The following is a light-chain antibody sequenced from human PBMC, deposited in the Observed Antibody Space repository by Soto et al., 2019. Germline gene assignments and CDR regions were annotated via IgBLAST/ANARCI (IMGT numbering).Light chain of an antibody. CDR2: DNN. J-gene: IGLJ1*01. V-gene: IGLV1-51*01. Sequence: SVLTQPPSVSAAPGQKVTISCSGSSSNIGNNYVSWYQQLPGTAPKLLIYDNNKRPSGIPDRFSGSKSGTSATLGITGLQTGDEADYYCGTWDSSLSADVFGTGTKVTLL. CDR3: GTWDSSLSADV. CDR1: SSNIGNNY.